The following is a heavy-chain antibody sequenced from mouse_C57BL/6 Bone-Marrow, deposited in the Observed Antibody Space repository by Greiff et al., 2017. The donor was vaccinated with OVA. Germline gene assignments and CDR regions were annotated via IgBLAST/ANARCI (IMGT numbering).Heavy chain of an antibody. Sequence: EVQLVESGGDLVKPGGSLTLSCAASGFTFSSYGMSWVRQTPDKRLEWVATISSGGSYTYYPDSVKGRFTISRDNAKNTLYLQMSSLKSEDTAMYYCARHGRGNYYWGQGTTLTVSS. CDR2: ISSGGSYT. D-gene: IGHD2-1*01. CDR1: GFTFSSYG. J-gene: IGHJ2*01. CDR3: ARHGRGNYY. V-gene: IGHV5-6*01.